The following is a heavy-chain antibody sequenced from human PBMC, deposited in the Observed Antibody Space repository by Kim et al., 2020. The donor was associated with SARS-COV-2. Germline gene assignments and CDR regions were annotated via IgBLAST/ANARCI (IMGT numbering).Heavy chain of an antibody. V-gene: IGHV4-34*01. Sequence: NTSLKSRVTISVDTSKNQFSLKLSSVTAADTAVYYCARDCSRITIFGVAPWGQGTLVTVSS. D-gene: IGHD3-3*01. J-gene: IGHJ5*02. CDR3: ARDCSRITIFGVAP.